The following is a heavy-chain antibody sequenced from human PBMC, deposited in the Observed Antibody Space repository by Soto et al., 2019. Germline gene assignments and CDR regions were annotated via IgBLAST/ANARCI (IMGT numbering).Heavy chain of an antibody. CDR3: ARVGHYYGSGTYYEGEGDYYYYMDV. V-gene: IGHV3-21*01. D-gene: IGHD3-10*01. Sequence: EVQLVESGGGLVKPGGSLRLSCAASAFTFSSYSMNWVRQAPGKGLEWVSSISSSGTYIYYADSVKGRFTISRDNAENSLFLQMHSLRADDTAVYYCARVGHYYGSGTYYEGEGDYYYYMDVWGKGTTVTVSS. CDR1: AFTFSSYS. CDR2: ISSSGTYI. J-gene: IGHJ6*03.